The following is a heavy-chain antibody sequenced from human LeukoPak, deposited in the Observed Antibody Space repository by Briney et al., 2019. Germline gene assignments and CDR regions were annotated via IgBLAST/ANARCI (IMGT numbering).Heavy chain of an antibody. CDR1: GFTFSSYG. V-gene: IGHV3-30*02. Sequence: GGSLRLSCAASGFTFSSYGMHWVRQAPGKGLEWVAFIRYDGSNKYYADSVKGRFTISRDNSKNTLYLQMNSLRAEDTAVYYCARGNIVVVPAAMGYYYYYMDVWGKGTTVTVSS. D-gene: IGHD2-2*01. CDR3: ARGNIVVVPAAMGYYYYYMDV. CDR2: IRYDGSNK. J-gene: IGHJ6*03.